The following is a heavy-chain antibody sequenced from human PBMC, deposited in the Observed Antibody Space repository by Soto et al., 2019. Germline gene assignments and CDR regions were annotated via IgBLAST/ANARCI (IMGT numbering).Heavy chain of an antibody. Sequence: QVQLVQSGAELKKTGSSVKVSCRASGDTFSSYAVNWVRQAPGRGLEWMGRIITVLGTTDYAQNFKGRVTITAEKSTNTVYMELSSLRSEDTAVYYCARRRYCGYDCYHKHYNGMDVWGPGTTVTFAS. CDR3: ARRRYCGYDCYHKHYNGMDV. D-gene: IGHD2-21*01. CDR1: GDTFSSYA. V-gene: IGHV1-69*08. J-gene: IGHJ6*02. CDR2: IITVLGTT.